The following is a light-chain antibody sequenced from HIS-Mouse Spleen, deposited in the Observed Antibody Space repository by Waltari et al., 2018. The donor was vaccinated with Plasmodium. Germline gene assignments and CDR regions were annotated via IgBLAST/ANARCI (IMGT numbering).Light chain of an antibody. CDR2: EGS. V-gene: IGLV2-23*01. J-gene: IGLJ1*01. Sequence: QSALTQPASVSGSPGQSITISCTGTSSDVGIYTLVPWYQQPPGKAPKRMIYEGSKRPSGVSNRFSGSKSGNTASLTISGLQAEDGADYYCCSYAGSSTYVFGTGTKVTVL. CDR1: SSDVGIYTL. CDR3: CSYAGSSTYV.